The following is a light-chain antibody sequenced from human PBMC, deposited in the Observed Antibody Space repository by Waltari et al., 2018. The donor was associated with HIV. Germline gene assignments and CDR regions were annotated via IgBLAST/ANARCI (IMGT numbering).Light chain of an antibody. J-gene: IGKJ1*01. Sequence: EIVLTQSPGTLSSSPGERATLSCVTSESIKRNYLSWYQQKDGQAPRLLIYGATNRAPGIPDRFSGSGSGTEFNLTINGLETEDVVVYYCHQYGSSFWTFGQGTKVEVK. CDR1: ESIKRNY. CDR3: HQYGSSFWT. V-gene: IGKV3-20*01. CDR2: GAT.